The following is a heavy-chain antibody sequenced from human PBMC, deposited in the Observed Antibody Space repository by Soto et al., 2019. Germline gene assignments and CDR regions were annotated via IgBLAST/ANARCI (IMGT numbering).Heavy chain of an antibody. D-gene: IGHD3-3*01. Sequence: PSETLSLTCTVSGGSISSGGYYWGWIRQHPGKGLEWIGYIYYSGSTYYNPSLKSRVTISVDTSKNQFSLKLSSVTAADTAVYYCARGGQLAVMVFGVVRNWFDPWGQGTLVTVSS. V-gene: IGHV4-31*03. CDR1: GGSISSGGYY. CDR3: ARGGQLAVMVFGVVRNWFDP. J-gene: IGHJ5*02. CDR2: IYYSGST.